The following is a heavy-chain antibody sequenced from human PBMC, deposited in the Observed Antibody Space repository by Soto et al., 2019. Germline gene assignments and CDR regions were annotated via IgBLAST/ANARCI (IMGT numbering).Heavy chain of an antibody. CDR3: AHSRNLITEDAQVGDFDY. D-gene: IGHD3-10*01. CDR1: GFSLTTDGEG. J-gene: IGHJ4*02. CDR2: IYGDDDE. Sequence: QISLKESGPTLVKPTQTLKLTCSFSGFSLTTDGEGVGWVRQPPGEALEWLALIYGDDDERYSPSLKTRFTITKDPSKNQVVLIMTNMDPVDTATYYCAHSRNLITEDAQVGDFDYWGQGTLVTVSS. V-gene: IGHV2-5*02.